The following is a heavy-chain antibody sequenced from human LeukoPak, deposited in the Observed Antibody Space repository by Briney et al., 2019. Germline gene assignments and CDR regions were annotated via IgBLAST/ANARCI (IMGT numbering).Heavy chain of an antibody. V-gene: IGHV4-39*07. CDR2: INHSGST. J-gene: IGHJ4*02. Sequence: KSSETLSLACTVSGGSISSSSYYWSWIRQPPGKGLEWIGEINHSGSTNYNPSLKSRVTISVDTSKNQFSLKLSSVTAADTAVYYCASEALWFGELSAVPFGYWGQGTLVTVSS. CDR3: ASEALWFGELSAVPFGY. D-gene: IGHD3-10*01. CDR1: GGSISSSSYY.